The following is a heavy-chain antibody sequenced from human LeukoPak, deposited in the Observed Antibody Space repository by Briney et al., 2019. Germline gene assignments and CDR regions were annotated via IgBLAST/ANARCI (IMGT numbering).Heavy chain of an antibody. D-gene: IGHD4-23*01. CDR3: AETGDYGGGWFDP. CDR2: IYYSGST. CDR1: GGSISSSSYY. J-gene: IGHJ5*02. Sequence: PSETLSLTCTVSGGSISSSSYYWGWIRQPPGKGLEWIGSIYYSGSTYYNPSLKSRVTISVDTSKNQFSLKLSSVTAADTAVYYCAETGDYGGGWFDPWGQGTLVTVSS. V-gene: IGHV4-39*07.